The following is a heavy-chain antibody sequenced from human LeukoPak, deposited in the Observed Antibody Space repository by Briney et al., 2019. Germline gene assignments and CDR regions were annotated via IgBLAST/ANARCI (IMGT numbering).Heavy chain of an antibody. CDR1: GFTFSSYA. J-gene: IGHJ4*02. CDR3: VKEEQQLDPYYFDY. V-gene: IGHV3-64D*06. D-gene: IGHD6-13*01. CDR2: ISSNGGST. Sequence: PGGSLLISCSASGFTFSSYAMHWVRQAPGKGLEYVSAISSNGGSTYYADSVKGRFTISRDNSKNTLYLQMSSLRAEDTAVYYCVKEEQQLDPYYFDYWGQGTLVTVPS.